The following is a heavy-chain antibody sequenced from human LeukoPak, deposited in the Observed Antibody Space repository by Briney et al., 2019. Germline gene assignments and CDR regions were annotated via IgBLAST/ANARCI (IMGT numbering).Heavy chain of an antibody. D-gene: IGHD1-1*01. J-gene: IGHJ5*02. CDR1: GGSISSYY. Sequence: PSETLSLTCTVSGGSISSYYWSWIRQPPGKGLEWIGHIYGSGSTNYNPSLKSRVTLSVDTSKDQFSLKLSSVTAADTAVYYCAREGTSGTHLNWFDPWGQGTLVTVSS. CDR2: IYGSGST. CDR3: AREGTSGTHLNWFDP. V-gene: IGHV4-59*01.